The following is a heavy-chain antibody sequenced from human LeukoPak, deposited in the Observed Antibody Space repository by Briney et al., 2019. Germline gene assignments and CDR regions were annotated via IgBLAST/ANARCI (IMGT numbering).Heavy chain of an antibody. J-gene: IGHJ4*02. D-gene: IGHD5-12*01. CDR3: AKGRDYSGYADY. CDR1: GFTFSSYG. CDR2: IRYDGSNK. V-gene: IGHV3-30*02. Sequence: GGSLRLSCAASGFTFSSYGMHWVRQAPGKGLEWVAFIRYDGSNKYYADSVKSRFTISRDNSKNTLYLQMNSLRAEDTAVYYCAKGRDYSGYADYWGQGTLVTVSS.